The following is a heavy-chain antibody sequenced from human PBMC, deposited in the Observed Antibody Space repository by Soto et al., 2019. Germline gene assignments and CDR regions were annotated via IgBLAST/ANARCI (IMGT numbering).Heavy chain of an antibody. J-gene: IGHJ4*02. CDR3: ARGFVVVPAAKAAYLDY. CDR2: INHSGST. V-gene: IGHV4-34*01. CDR1: GVSVSGYY. Sequence: SETMPLTCAVYGVSVSGYYWIWIRQPPGKGLEWIGEINHSGSTNYNPSLKSRVTISVDTSKNQFSLKLSSVTAADTAVYYCARGFVVVPAAKAAYLDYWGQGTLVTVSS. D-gene: IGHD2-2*01.